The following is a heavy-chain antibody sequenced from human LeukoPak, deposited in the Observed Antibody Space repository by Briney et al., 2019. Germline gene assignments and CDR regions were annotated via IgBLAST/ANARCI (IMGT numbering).Heavy chain of an antibody. J-gene: IGHJ3*02. V-gene: IGHV4-59*01. CDR2: IYYSGST. Sequence: SETLSLTCTVSGGSISSYYWSWIRQPPGEGLEWIGYIYYSGSTNYNPSLKSRVTISVDTSKNQFSLKLSSVTAADTAVYYCARTVVPAAMNAFDIWGQGTMVTVSS. CDR1: GGSISSYY. D-gene: IGHD2-2*01. CDR3: ARTVVPAAMNAFDI.